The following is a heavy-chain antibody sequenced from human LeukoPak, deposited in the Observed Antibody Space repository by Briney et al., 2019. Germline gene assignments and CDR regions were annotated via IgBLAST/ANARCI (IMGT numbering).Heavy chain of an antibody. J-gene: IGHJ4*02. V-gene: IGHV1-2*06. Sequence: ASVKVSYKASRYTFTGYYMHWVRQAPGQGLEWMGRINPNSGGTNYAQKFQGRVTMTRDTSISTAYMELSRLRSDDTAVYYCARDFGQRGYSSSSSFDYWGQGTLVTVSS. CDR3: ARDFGQRGYSSSSSFDY. CDR1: RYTFTGYY. CDR2: INPNSGGT. D-gene: IGHD6-6*01.